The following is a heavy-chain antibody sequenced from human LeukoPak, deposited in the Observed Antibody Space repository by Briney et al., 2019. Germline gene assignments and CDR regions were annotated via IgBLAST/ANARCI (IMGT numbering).Heavy chain of an antibody. J-gene: IGHJ6*02. CDR2: INSAGSST. V-gene: IGHV3-74*01. CDR3: VRGSNDWIGMDV. D-gene: IGHD3-9*01. CDR1: GFTFSSYW. Sequence: GGSLRLSCAASGFTFSSYWMHWVRQTPGKGLVCVSRINSAGSSTDYAESVKGRFTISRDNAKNTLYLQMNSLRAEDMAVYYCVRGSNDWIGMDVWGQGTTVTVSS.